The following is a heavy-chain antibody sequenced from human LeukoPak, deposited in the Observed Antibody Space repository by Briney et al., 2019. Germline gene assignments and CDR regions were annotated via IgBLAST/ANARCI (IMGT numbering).Heavy chain of an antibody. J-gene: IGHJ5*02. Sequence: SETLSLTCAVYGGSFSGYYWSWIRQPPGKGLEWIGEINHSGSTNYNPSLKSRVTISVDTSKNQFSLKLSSVTAADTAVYYCATLVVVVAATSGPWFDPWGQGTLVAVSS. V-gene: IGHV4-34*01. CDR1: GGSFSGYY. CDR3: ATLVVVVAATSGPWFDP. CDR2: INHSGST. D-gene: IGHD2-15*01.